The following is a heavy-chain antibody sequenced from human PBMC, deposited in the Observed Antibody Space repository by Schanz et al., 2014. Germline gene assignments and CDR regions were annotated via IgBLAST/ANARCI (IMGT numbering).Heavy chain of an antibody. CDR1: GFSFTTYS. J-gene: IGHJ4*02. V-gene: IGHV3-21*02. CDR3: ARGGATRFDY. Sequence: EVQLVESGGGLVKPGGSLRLSCVGSGFSFTTYSMNWVRQAPGKGLEWVSSISIRSAFVYYADSVKGRFTISRDNAKSSLYLQMNSLRDEDTAVYYCARGGATRFDYWGQGTLVTVSS. D-gene: IGHD1-26*01. CDR2: ISIRSAFV.